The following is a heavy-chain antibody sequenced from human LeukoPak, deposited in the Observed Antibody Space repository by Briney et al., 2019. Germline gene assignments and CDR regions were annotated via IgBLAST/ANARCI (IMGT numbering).Heavy chain of an antibody. V-gene: IGHV1-2*06. CDR1: GYTFTNYG. CDR2: INPNSGGT. Sequence: ASVKVSCKASGYTFTNYGISWVRQAPGQGLEWMGRINPNSGGTDYAQNFRGRVTLTRDTSISTAYMDLTRLRSDDTAVYYCASDQAGSVNSFDPWGQGTLVTVSS. CDR3: ASDQAGSVNSFDP. J-gene: IGHJ5*02.